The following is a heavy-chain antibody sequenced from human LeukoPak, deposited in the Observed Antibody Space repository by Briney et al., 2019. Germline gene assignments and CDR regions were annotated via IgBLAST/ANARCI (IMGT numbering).Heavy chain of an antibody. CDR3: ARGGYPYYDILTGYYEDYYYCYMDV. J-gene: IGHJ6*03. D-gene: IGHD3-9*01. V-gene: IGHV1-2*02. CDR1: GYTFTGYY. CDR2: INPNSGGT. Sequence: ASVKVSCKASGYTFTGYYMHWVRQAPGQGLEWMGWINPNSGGTNYAQKFQGRVTMTRDTSISTAYMELSRLRSDDTAVYYCARGGYPYYDILTGYYEDYYYCYMDVWGKGTTVTVSS.